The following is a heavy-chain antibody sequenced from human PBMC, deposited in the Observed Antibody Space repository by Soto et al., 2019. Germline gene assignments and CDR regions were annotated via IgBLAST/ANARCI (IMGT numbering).Heavy chain of an antibody. D-gene: IGHD5-12*01. Sequence: GESPNISCEGSGYNFNTYWIGWVRQMPGKGLELMALIYPGDSDTRHSPSFEGQVTLSVDRSISTAYLQWSSLKASHTAIYYCATSTVSYVDIVSSTTRGYFDHWGQGTLVTVSS. CDR3: ATSTVSYVDIVSSTTRGYFDH. J-gene: IGHJ4*02. CDR1: GYNFNTYW. V-gene: IGHV5-51*01. CDR2: IYPGDSDT.